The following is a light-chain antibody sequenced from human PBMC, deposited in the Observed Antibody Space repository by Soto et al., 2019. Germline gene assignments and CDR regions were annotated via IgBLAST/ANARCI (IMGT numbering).Light chain of an antibody. J-gene: IGKJ4*01. V-gene: IGKV3-20*01. Sequence: EIVLTQSPGTLSLSPGEGATLSCRASQTLTSRYLAWFQQKPGQPPRLLIYAASSRATGIPDRFSGSGSGTAFTLTINCLEPEDFAVYYCQQYDTSPLTFGGGTNVEI. CDR3: QQYDTSPLT. CDR2: AAS. CDR1: QTLTSRY.